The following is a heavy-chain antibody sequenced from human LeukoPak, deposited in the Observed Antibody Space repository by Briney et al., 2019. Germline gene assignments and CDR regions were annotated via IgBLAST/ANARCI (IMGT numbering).Heavy chain of an antibody. V-gene: IGHV1-46*02. CDR1: AYTFNSYL. D-gene: IGHD3-10*01. CDR3: ARDLGLRGVTNWFDP. Sequence: ASVKVSCKASAYTFNSYLLHWVRQAPGHGLEWMGMIDPSGGSTDYAQKFQGRVIMTRDTSTTTVYMELSSLRSEDTAVYYCARDLGLRGVTNWFDPWGQGTLGIVSS. CDR2: IDPSGGST. J-gene: IGHJ5*02.